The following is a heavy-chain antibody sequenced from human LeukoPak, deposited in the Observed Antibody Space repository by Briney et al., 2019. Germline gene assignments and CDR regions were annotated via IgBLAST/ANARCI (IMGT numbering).Heavy chain of an antibody. CDR1: GFTVGSNY. V-gene: IGHV3-53*01. Sequence: GGSLRLSCAASGFTVGSNYMSWVRQAPGKTLEWVSIIYTSGNTYYADSVKGRFTISRDNSKNTLYLQMNSLRAEDTAVYYCARVPDGYNLGTYFDPWGQGTLVTVSS. D-gene: IGHD5-24*01. J-gene: IGHJ5*02. CDR2: IYTSGNT. CDR3: ARVPDGYNLGTYFDP.